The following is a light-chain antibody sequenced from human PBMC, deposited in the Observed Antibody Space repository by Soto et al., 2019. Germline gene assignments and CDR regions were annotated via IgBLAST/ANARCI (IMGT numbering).Light chain of an antibody. CDR3: QQYDGSPRT. Sequence: EIVLTQSPGTLSVSPGERATLSCRASQSISSNLAWYQQKPGQAPRLLIYDASSRAAGIPDRFSGSGSGTDFTLTITRLEPEDFAVYHCQQYDGSPRTFGQGTKVDIK. CDR1: QSISSN. V-gene: IGKV3-20*01. J-gene: IGKJ1*01. CDR2: DAS.